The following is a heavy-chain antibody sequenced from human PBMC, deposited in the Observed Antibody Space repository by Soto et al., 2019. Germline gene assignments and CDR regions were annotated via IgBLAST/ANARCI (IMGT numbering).Heavy chain of an antibody. Sequence: ASVKVSCKASGYTFTGYYMHWVRQAPGQGLEWMGWINPNSGGTNYAQKFQGWVTMTRDTSISTAYMELSRLRSDDTAVYYCARDLKSGSYYRAAFDIWGQGTMVTVSS. V-gene: IGHV1-2*04. CDR2: INPNSGGT. J-gene: IGHJ3*02. CDR1: GYTFTGYY. CDR3: ARDLKSGSYYRAAFDI. D-gene: IGHD1-26*01.